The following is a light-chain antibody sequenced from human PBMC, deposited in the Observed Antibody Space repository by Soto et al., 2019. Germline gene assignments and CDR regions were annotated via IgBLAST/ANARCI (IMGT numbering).Light chain of an antibody. CDR3: CSYAGNSTWV. V-gene: IGLV2-23*01. Sequence: QSALTQPASVSGSPRQSVTISCTGTSGDVGSYNLVSWYQQHPGKAPTFIIYEGTKRPAGVSIRFSGSKSDNTASLTISGLQTGDEADYYCCSYAGNSTWVFGGGTKLTVL. CDR1: SGDVGSYNL. CDR2: EGT. J-gene: IGLJ3*02.